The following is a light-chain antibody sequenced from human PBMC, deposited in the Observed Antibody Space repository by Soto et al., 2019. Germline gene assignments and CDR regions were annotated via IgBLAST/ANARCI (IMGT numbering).Light chain of an antibody. CDR1: SSNIGGNS. J-gene: IGLJ2*01. CDR2: SNH. V-gene: IGLV1-44*01. Sequence: QSVLTQPPSASGAPGQGISISCSGSSSNIGGNSVSWYRQVPGTAPKLLIFSNHQRPSGVPDRFSGSKSGTSASLAISGLQAEDEADYYCSPWDDSRKGLVFGGGTKLTVL. CDR3: SPWDDSRKGLV.